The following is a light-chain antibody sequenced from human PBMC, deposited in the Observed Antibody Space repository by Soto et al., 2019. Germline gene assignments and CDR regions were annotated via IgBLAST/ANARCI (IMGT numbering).Light chain of an antibody. Sequence: QSARTQPPSAPGAPGQSGTISCSGTSSDVGGYNYVSWYQQHPGKAPKLMIYEVNRRPSWVTERFSGSKSGNTASLTVSGLKADDEADYYCSSYAGINIVLFGGGPKLTVL. J-gene: IGLJ2*01. CDR3: SSYAGINIVL. CDR2: EVN. CDR1: SSDVGGYNY. V-gene: IGLV2-8*01.